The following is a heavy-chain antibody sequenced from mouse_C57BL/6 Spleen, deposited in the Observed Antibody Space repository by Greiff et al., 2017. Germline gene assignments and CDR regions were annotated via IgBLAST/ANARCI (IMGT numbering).Heavy chain of an antibody. J-gene: IGHJ2*01. CDR3: ARHGGDGDFDY. Sequence: EVQPVESGGDLVKPGGSLKLSCAASGFTFSSYGMSWVRQTPDKRLEWVATISSGGSYTYYPDSVKGRFTISRDNAKNTLYLQMSSLKSEDTAMYYCARHGGDGDFDYWGQGTTLTVSS. CDR2: ISSGGSYT. V-gene: IGHV5-6*01. CDR1: GFTFSSYG.